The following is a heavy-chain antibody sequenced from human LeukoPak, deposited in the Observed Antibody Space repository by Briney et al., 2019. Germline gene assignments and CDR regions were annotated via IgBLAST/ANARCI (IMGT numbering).Heavy chain of an antibody. V-gene: IGHV3-73*01. CDR1: GFTFSSYW. Sequence: PGGSLRLSCAASGFTFSSYWMDWVRQASGKGLEWVGRIRSKANSYATAYAASVKGRFTISRDDSKNTAYLQMNSLKTEDTAVYYCTRREVRGPDYWGQGTLVTVSS. CDR2: IRSKANSYAT. D-gene: IGHD3-10*01. J-gene: IGHJ4*02. CDR3: TRREVRGPDY.